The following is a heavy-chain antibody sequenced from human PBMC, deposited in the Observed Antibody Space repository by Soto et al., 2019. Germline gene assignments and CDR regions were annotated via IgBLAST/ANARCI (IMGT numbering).Heavy chain of an antibody. D-gene: IGHD6-19*01. V-gene: IGHV3-48*01. CDR1: GFTFSTFS. J-gene: IGHJ4*02. CDR3: ARDLGWAFDS. Sequence: EVQLVESGGGSVQPGGSLRLSCAASGFTFSTFSMNWVRQAPGRGLEWISYISGGGRPISYADSVKGRFTIYRDNATISLYLKVDSLTAEDTAVYYCARDLGWAFDSWGQGTLVTVSS. CDR2: ISGGGRPI.